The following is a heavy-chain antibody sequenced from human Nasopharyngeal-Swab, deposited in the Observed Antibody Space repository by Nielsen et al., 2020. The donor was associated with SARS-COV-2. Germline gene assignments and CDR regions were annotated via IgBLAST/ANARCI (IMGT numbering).Heavy chain of an antibody. CDR1: GFTFNNYN. Sequence: GVSLRLSCAASGFTFNNYNFNWVRQAPGKGLVWVSSISSSSSYIYYADSVKGRLTISRDNAKNTLYLQMNSLRAEETAVYYCARDGLDYDFWSAYFMDVWGQGTTVTVSS. V-gene: IGHV3-21*01. D-gene: IGHD3-3*01. CDR3: ARDGLDYDFWSAYFMDV. CDR2: ISSSSSYI. J-gene: IGHJ6*02.